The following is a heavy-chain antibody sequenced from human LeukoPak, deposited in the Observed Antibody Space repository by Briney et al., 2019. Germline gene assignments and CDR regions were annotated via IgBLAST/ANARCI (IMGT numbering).Heavy chain of an antibody. V-gene: IGHV3-30*02. J-gene: IGHJ4*02. CDR1: GFTFSSYG. CDR3: ARGLNSGYDSGGY. Sequence: GGSLRLSCAASGFTFSSYGMHWVRQAPGKGLEWVAFIRYDGSNKYYADSVKGRFTISRDNSKNTLYLQMNSLRAEDTAVYYCARGLNSGYDSGGYWGQGTLVTVSS. CDR2: IRYDGSNK. D-gene: IGHD5-12*01.